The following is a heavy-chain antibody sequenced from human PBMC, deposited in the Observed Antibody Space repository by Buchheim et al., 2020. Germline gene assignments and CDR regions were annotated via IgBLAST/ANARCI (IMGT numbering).Heavy chain of an antibody. Sequence: QVQLQESGPGLVKPSQTLSLTCTVSGGSISSGSYYWSWIRQPAGKGLEWIGRIYTSGSTNYNPSLKSRVTISVDTSKNQFSLKLSSVTAADTAVYYCARVGDGRPYLWFGELTDYWGQGTL. CDR3: ARVGDGRPYLWFGELTDY. D-gene: IGHD3-10*01. V-gene: IGHV4-61*02. CDR1: GGSISSGSYY. J-gene: IGHJ4*02. CDR2: IYTSGST.